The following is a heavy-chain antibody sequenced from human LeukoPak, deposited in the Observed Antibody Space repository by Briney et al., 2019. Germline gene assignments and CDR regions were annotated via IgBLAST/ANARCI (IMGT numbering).Heavy chain of an antibody. CDR1: GFTVSNSF. J-gene: IGHJ4*02. V-gene: IGHV3-66*02. Sequence: GGSLRLSCAASGFTVSNSFMTWVRQAPGKGLEWVSVIYSGGDTYYADSVKGRFTISRDNSKNTLYLQMNSLRAEDTAVYYCARDLGSGNYYNYFDFWGQGTLVTVSS. D-gene: IGHD3-10*02. CDR2: IYSGGDT. CDR3: ARDLGSGNYYNYFDF.